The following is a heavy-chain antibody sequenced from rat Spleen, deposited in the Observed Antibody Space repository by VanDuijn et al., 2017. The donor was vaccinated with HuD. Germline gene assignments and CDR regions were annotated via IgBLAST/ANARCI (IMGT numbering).Heavy chain of an antibody. CDR3: ARPRHNSGYAWFAY. CDR1: GFTFSDFY. D-gene: IGHD4-3*01. J-gene: IGHJ3*01. CDR2: ISSGGRNT. V-gene: IGHV5-25*01. Sequence: EVQLVESGGGLVQPGRSLKLSCAASGFTFSDFYMAWVRQAPTKGLEWVASISSGGRNTYYRDSVKGRFTIYRDNAESTLYLRMDSLRSEDTATYYCARPRHNSGYAWFAYWGQGTLVTVSS.